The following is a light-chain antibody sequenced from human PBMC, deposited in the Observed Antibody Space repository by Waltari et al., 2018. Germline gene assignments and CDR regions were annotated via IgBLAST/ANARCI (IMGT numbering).Light chain of an antibody. CDR3: CSYAGSKFYV. CDR1: SSDVGPYTL. Sequence: QSALTQPASVSGSPGQSITISCTGTSSDVGPYTLVSWYQQHPGKGPKLMIYEVTKRPSGVSNRFSGSKSGNTASLTISGLQAEDEAEYYCCSYAGSKFYVFGTGTKVTVL. CDR2: EVT. J-gene: IGLJ1*01. V-gene: IGLV2-23*02.